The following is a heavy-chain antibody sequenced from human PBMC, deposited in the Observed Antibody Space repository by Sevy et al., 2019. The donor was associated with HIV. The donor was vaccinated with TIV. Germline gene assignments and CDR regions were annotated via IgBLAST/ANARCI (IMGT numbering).Heavy chain of an antibody. CDR3: AKDFGSGGYDD. D-gene: IGHD3-10*01. Sequence: GGSLRLSCAASGFTFSSYAMSWVRQAPGKGLEWVSAISGSGGRTYYEDSVKGRFTISRDNSKNTLYLQMNSLRTEDTAVYYCAKDFGSGGYDDWGQGTLVTVSS. V-gene: IGHV3-23*02. J-gene: IGHJ4*02. CDR2: ISGSGGRT. CDR1: GFTFSSYA.